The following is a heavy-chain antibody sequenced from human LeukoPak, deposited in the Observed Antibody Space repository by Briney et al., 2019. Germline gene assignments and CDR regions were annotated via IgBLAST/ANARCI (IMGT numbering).Heavy chain of an antibody. J-gene: IGHJ4*02. CDR2: INHSGRT. V-gene: IGHV4-34*01. CDR3: ARAPQGRGYFDY. Sequence: SETLSFTCAVYGGSFSGYYWSWNRQPPGKGLKWIGEINHSGRTNYNPSLKSRVTISVDTSKNQFSLKLMSVTAADTALYYCARAPQGRGYFDYWGQGTLVTVSS. D-gene: IGHD3-10*01. CDR1: GGSFSGYY.